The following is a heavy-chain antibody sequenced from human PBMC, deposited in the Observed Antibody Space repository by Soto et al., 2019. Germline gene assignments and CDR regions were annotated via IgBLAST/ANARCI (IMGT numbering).Heavy chain of an antibody. Sequence: GASVKVSCKASGYTFTDYFMHWVRQAPGQGLEWMGWINGNSGGTSYAQKFQGRVAMTRDTSISTAYMELSSLTFDDTAVYYCARRPYNWNYYYYYGMDVWGQGTTVTVSS. CDR2: INGNSGGT. CDR1: GYTFTDYF. CDR3: ARRPYNWNYYYYYGMDV. J-gene: IGHJ6*02. D-gene: IGHD1-20*01. V-gene: IGHV1-2*02.